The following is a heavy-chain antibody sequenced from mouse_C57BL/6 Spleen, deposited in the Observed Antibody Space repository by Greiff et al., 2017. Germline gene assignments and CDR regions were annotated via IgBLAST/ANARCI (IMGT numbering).Heavy chain of an antibody. D-gene: IGHD2-1*01. J-gene: IGHJ3*01. Sequence: EVKVVESGGGLVKPGGSLKLSCAASGFTFSDYGMHWVRQAPEKGLEWVAYISSGSSTIYYADTVKGRFTIARDNAKNTLFLQMTSLRSEDTAMYYCARKECNSWFAYWGQGTLVTVSA. V-gene: IGHV5-17*01. CDR1: GFTFSDYG. CDR2: ISSGSSTI. CDR3: ARKECNSWFAY.